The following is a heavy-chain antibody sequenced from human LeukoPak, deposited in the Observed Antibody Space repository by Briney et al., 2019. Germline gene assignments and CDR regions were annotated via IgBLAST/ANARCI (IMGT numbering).Heavy chain of an antibody. J-gene: IGHJ6*02. V-gene: IGHV3-11*01. D-gene: IGHD3-10*01. CDR2: ISSSGSTI. CDR1: GFTFSDYY. Sequence: GGSLRLSCAASGFTFSDYYMSWIRQAPGKGLEWVSYISSSGSTIYYADSVKGPFTISRDNAKNSLYLQMNSLRAEDTAVYYCASPAGGSGSYYYYYYGMDVWGQGTTVTVSS. CDR3: ASPAGGSGSYYYYYYGMDV.